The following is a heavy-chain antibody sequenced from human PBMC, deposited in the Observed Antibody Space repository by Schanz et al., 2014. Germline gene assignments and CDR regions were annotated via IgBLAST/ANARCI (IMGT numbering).Heavy chain of an antibody. CDR1: GFTFSSYS. CDR2: MNESHSTI. Sequence: EVQLLESGGGLVQPGGSLRLSCAASGFTFSSYSMNWVRQAPGKGLEWVSAMNESHSTIYYADSVRGRFTISRDNAKNSLYLEMDSLRAEDTAVYYCARDLPRTFLFDYWGQGTLVTVSS. J-gene: IGHJ4*02. CDR3: ARDLPRTFLFDY. V-gene: IGHV3-48*01.